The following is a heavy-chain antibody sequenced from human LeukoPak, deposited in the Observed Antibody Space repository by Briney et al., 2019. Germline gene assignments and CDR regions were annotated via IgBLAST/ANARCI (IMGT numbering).Heavy chain of an antibody. V-gene: IGHV3-23*01. J-gene: IGHJ4*02. CDR2: ISGSGGGT. CDR3: ATSYDILTGTFDF. Sequence: GGSLRLSCAASGFTFSTYAMSWVRQAAGKGLEWVSLISGSGGGTHYADSVKGRFTISRDNSKNTLYLQLNSLRVEDTAVYYCATSYDILTGTFDFWGQGTLVTVSS. D-gene: IGHD3-9*01. CDR1: GFTFSTYA.